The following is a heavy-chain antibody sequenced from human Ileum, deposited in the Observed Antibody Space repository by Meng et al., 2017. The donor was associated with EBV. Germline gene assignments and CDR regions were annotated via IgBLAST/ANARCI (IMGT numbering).Heavy chain of an antibody. CDR1: GFTFSIYA. J-gene: IGHJ4*02. D-gene: IGHD2/OR15-2a*01. V-gene: IGHV3-23*01. CDR2: ISGSPDRT. CDR3: AKRDILYFSFED. Sequence: EVQLLESGGGLVPPGGALRLSCAASGFTFSIYAMSWVRQGPGKGLEWVSAISGSPDRTYYADSVKGRFTISRDNSKNTLYLQMNSLRAEDTAVYFCAKRDILYFSFEDWGQGALVTVSS.